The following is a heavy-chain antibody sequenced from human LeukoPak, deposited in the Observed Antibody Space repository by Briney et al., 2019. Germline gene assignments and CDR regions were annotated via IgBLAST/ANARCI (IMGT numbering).Heavy chain of an antibody. Sequence: ASVKVSCKASGYTFTSYYMNWVRQAPGQGLEWMGWINPNSGGTNYAQKFQGRVTMTRDTSISTAYMELSRLRSDDTAVYYCARDPYYYDSSGGLFDYWGQGTLVTVSS. CDR3: ARDPYYYDSSGGLFDY. V-gene: IGHV1-2*02. J-gene: IGHJ4*02. CDR2: INPNSGGT. D-gene: IGHD3-22*01. CDR1: GYTFTSYY.